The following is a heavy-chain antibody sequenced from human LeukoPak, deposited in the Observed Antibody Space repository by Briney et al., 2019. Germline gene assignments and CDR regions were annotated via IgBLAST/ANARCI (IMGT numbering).Heavy chain of an antibody. J-gene: IGHJ4*02. D-gene: IGHD1-26*01. Sequence: SETLSLTCTVSSGSISRTYYWSWIRQSPGKGLEWIGYIYYSGTTNYNPSLKSRVTISIDTSKHQFSLTLTSVTAADTAVYYCATISGNYYYDFWGQGALVTVSS. CDR1: SGSISRTYY. CDR2: IYYSGTT. CDR3: ATISGNYYYDF. V-gene: IGHV4-59*01.